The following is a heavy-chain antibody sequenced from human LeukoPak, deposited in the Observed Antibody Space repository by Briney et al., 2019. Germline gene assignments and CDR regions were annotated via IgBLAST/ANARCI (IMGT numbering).Heavy chain of an antibody. Sequence: GGSLRLSCAASGFTFDDYGMSWVRQAPGKGLEWVSGINWNGGSTGYADSVKGRFTISRDNTKNSLYLQMNSLRAEDTALYYCARDYDSSGYSDAFDIWGQGTMVTVSS. CDR2: INWNGGST. D-gene: IGHD3-22*01. CDR3: ARDYDSSGYSDAFDI. J-gene: IGHJ3*02. CDR1: GFTFDDYG. V-gene: IGHV3-20*04.